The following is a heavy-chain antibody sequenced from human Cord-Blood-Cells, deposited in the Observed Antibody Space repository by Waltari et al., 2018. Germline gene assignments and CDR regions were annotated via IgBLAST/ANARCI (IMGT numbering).Heavy chain of an antibody. CDR1: GFTFSSYA. CDR3: ANPPMVGVDY. CDR2: IRGSGGST. Sequence: EVQLLESGGGLVQPGGSLRLSCAASGFTFSSYAMSWVRRAPGKGLEWVSAIRGSGGSTYYADSVKGRFTISRDNSKNTLYLQMNSLRAEDTAVYYCANPPMVGVDYWGQGTLVTVSS. V-gene: IGHV3-23*01. D-gene: IGHD2-8*01. J-gene: IGHJ4*02.